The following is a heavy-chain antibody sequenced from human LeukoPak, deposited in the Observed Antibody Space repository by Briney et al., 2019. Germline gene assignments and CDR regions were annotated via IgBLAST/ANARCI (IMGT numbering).Heavy chain of an antibody. CDR1: GYTFTSYG. D-gene: IGHD3-10*01. CDR3: ARDGPYSYYNGSGSYYQPPSYYGMNV. J-gene: IGHJ6*02. CDR2: ISAYNGNT. V-gene: IGHV1-18*01. Sequence: ASVKVSCKASGYTFTSYGISWVRQAPGQGLEWMGWISAYNGNTNYAQKLQGRVTMTTDTSTSTAYMELRSLRSDDTAVYYCARDGPYSYYNGSGSYYQPPSYYGMNVWGQGTTVTVSS.